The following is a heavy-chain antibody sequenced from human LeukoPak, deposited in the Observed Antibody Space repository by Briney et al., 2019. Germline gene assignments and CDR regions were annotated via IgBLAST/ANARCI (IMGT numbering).Heavy chain of an antibody. Sequence: SETLSLTCAVYGGSFSGYYWSWIRQPPGKGLEWIGEINHSGSTIYNPSLKSRVTISVDTYKNQFSLKLSSVTAADTAVYYCAGMNWSGYYGDDYWGQGTLVTVSS. V-gene: IGHV4-34*01. J-gene: IGHJ4*02. D-gene: IGHD3-3*01. CDR3: AGMNWSGYYGDDY. CDR1: GGSFSGYY. CDR2: INHSGST.